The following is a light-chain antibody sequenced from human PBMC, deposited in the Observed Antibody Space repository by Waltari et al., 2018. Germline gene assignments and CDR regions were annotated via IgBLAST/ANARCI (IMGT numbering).Light chain of an antibody. J-gene: IGKJ2*01. V-gene: IGKV4-1*01. CDR2: WAS. CDR3: QQYDSPPYA. CDR1: QSVLSSSNSKNS. Sequence: DIVMTQSPDSLAVSLGERATINCRSSQSVLSSSNSKNSLAWDQQKPGQPPKVLIYWASTRESWVPDRFSGSGSGTDFTLTITSLQAEDVSLYFCQQYDSPPYAFGQGTKLEIE.